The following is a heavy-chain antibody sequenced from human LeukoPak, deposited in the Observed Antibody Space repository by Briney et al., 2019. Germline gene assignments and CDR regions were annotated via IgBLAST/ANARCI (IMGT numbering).Heavy chain of an antibody. D-gene: IGHD2-2*01. CDR1: GYTLTGYY. CDR2: INPNSGGT. J-gene: IGHJ5*02. CDR3: AGDEPIIVVVPAAVNWFDP. Sequence: ASVKVSCKASGYTLTGYYMHWVRQAPGQGLEWMGRINPNSGGTNYAQKFQGRVTMTRDTSISTAYMELSRLRSDDTAVYYCAGDEPIIVVVPAAVNWFDPWGQGTLVTVSS. V-gene: IGHV1-2*06.